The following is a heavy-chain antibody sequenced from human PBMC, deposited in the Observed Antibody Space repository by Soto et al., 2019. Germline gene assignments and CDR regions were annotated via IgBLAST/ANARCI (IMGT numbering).Heavy chain of an antibody. D-gene: IGHD3-3*01. V-gene: IGHV4-4*02. CDR2: IHHTRST. CDR3: AAYAGSWRLDF. CDR1: SGSITGSQR. Sequence: QVQLQESGPGLVEPSGTLSLNCAVSSGSITGSQRGNWVRQPPGKGVEWIGEIHHTRSTNHNPSLKSRVTMSVDKSRNQFSLVLTSVTAADTAVYYCAAYAGSWRLDFWGQGTLVTVSS. J-gene: IGHJ4*02.